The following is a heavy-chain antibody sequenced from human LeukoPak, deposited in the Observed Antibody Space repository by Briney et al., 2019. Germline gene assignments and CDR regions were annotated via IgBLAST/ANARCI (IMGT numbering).Heavy chain of an antibody. J-gene: IGHJ4*02. CDR3: ARVVASGWYSMDY. Sequence: GGSLRLSCEVSGFTFSSYSMHWVRQAPGKGLEWVAVISYDGSSKYYADSVKGRFTISRDNSKNTLYLQMNSLRDEDTAVYHCARVVASGWYSMDYWGQGTLVTVSS. V-gene: IGHV3-30-3*01. D-gene: IGHD6-19*01. CDR1: GFTFSSYS. CDR2: ISYDGSSK.